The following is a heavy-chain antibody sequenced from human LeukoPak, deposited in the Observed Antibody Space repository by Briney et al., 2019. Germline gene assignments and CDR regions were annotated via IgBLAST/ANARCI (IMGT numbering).Heavy chain of an antibody. CDR2: IYSGGGT. Sequence: GGSLRLSCAASGLTVSSNYMNWVRQAPGKGLEWVSVIYSGGGTYYADSVKGRFTTSRDNSKNTLYLQMNSLRAEDTAVYYCAREVFYYYYGMDVWGQGTTVTVSS. CDR1: GLTVSSNY. V-gene: IGHV3-66*01. J-gene: IGHJ6*02. CDR3: AREVFYYYYGMDV.